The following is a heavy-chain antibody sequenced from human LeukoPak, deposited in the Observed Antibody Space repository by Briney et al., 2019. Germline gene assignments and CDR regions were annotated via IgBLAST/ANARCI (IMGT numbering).Heavy chain of an antibody. D-gene: IGHD3-22*01. V-gene: IGHV3-74*01. J-gene: IGHJ4*02. CDR1: GFTFRDYW. Sequence: PEGSLRLSCAASGFTFRDYWMHWVRQDPGRGLVWVSCVNGNGASTYYADSVKGRFTISRDNARNTLSLHMRGLRPEDTAVYFCVTGGFSDAYGEDDSDSSAYDYWGQGSRVTVSS. CDR2: VNGNGAST. CDR3: VTGGFSDAYGEDDSDSSAYDY.